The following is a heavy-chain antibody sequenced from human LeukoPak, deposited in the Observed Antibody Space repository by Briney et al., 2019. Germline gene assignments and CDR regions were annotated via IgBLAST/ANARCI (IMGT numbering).Heavy chain of an antibody. D-gene: IGHD3-3*01. CDR3: ARVRSLEWLFIAFDI. CDR2: INPNSGGT. J-gene: IGHJ3*02. V-gene: IGHV1-2*02. Sequence: ASVKVSCKASGYTFTGYYMHWVRQAPGQGLEWMGWINPNSGGTNYAQKFQGRVTMTRDTSISTAYMELSRLRSDDTAVYYCARVRSLEWLFIAFDIWGQGTMVTVSS. CDR1: GYTFTGYY.